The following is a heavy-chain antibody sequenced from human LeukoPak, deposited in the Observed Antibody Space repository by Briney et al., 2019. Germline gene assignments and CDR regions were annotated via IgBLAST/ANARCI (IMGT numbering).Heavy chain of an antibody. D-gene: IGHD1-26*01. CDR3: SKDRAWDLEFDY. CDR1: GDSVSSNSAA. J-gene: IGHJ4*02. CDR2: TSYRSKWYN. Sequence: SQTLSLTCAISGDSVSSNSAAWNWIRQSPSRGLEWLGRTSYRSKWYNDYAVSVKSRIIINPDTSKNQFSLQLNSVTPEDTAVYFFSKDRAWDLEFDYWGQGTLVTVSS. V-gene: IGHV6-1*01.